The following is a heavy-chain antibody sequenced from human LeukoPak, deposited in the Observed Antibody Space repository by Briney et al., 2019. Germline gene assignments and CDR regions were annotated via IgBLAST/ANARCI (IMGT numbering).Heavy chain of an antibody. D-gene: IGHD1-26*01. CDR2: IIPILGIA. Sequence: SVKVSCKASGGTFSSYAISWVRQAPGQGLEWMGRIIPILGIANYAQKFQGRVTITADKSTSTAYMELSSLGSEDTAVYYCARLVGATSYYYYYGMDVWGQGTTVTVSS. CDR3: ARLVGATSYYYYYGMDV. CDR1: GGTFSSYA. V-gene: IGHV1-69*04. J-gene: IGHJ6*02.